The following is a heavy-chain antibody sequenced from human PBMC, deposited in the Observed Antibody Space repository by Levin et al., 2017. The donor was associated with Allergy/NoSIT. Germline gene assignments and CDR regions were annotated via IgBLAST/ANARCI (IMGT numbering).Heavy chain of an antibody. CDR1: GFTFSSYS. V-gene: IGHV3-21*01. CDR2: ISSSSSYI. J-gene: IGHJ3*02. CDR3: ARLDYYDSSAGAFDI. Sequence: LSLTCAASGFTFSSYSMNWVRQAPGKGLEWVSSISSSSSYIYYADSVKGRFTISRDNAKNSLYLQMNSLRAEDTAVYYCARLDYYDSSAGAFDIWGQGTMVTVSS. D-gene: IGHD3-22*01.